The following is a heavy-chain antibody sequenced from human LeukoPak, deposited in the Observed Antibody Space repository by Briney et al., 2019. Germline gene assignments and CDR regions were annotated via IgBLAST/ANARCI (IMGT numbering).Heavy chain of an antibody. CDR1: GFTFRDYG. CDR3: TRARMVGGTTYYFAY. Sequence: PGGSLRLSCAASGFTFRDYGMHWVRQAPGKGLEWAALIWYDGTTKDYADSGKGRFTISRDNSKNTLYLQMNSLRAEDTAVYYCTRARMVGGTTYYFAYWGQGTLVTVSS. V-gene: IGHV3-33*01. J-gene: IGHJ4*02. CDR2: IWYDGTTK. D-gene: IGHD1-26*01.